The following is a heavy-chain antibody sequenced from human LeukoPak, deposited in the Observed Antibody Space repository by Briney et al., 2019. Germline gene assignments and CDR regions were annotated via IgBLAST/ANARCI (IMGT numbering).Heavy chain of an antibody. Sequence: GASVKVSCKASGFTFTNYDINWVRQASGQGLEWMGWMNPKSGNTGYTQRFQGRVTMTRDTSISTAYMKLSGLTSEDTAVYYCVSPGPDYYDPAGYYPFDYWGQGTLVTVSS. J-gene: IGHJ4*02. CDR2: MNPKSGNT. D-gene: IGHD3-22*01. V-gene: IGHV1-8*02. CDR3: VSPGPDYYDPAGYYPFDY. CDR1: GFTFTNYD.